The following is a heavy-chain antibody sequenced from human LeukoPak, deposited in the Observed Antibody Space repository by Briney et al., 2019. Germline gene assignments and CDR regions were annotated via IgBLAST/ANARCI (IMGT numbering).Heavy chain of an antibody. J-gene: IGHJ5*02. D-gene: IGHD3-10*01. CDR3: ARVGSSRGWFDP. V-gene: IGHV3-11*01. CDR2: ISSSGTTT. CDR1: GFTFNDHY. Sequence: GGSLRLSCTGSGFTFNDHYMTWIRQAPGKGLEWISYISSSGTTTYYADSVKGRFTISRANAKTSVYLQMEGLRADDTAVYYCARVGSSRGWFDPWGHGTLVTVSS.